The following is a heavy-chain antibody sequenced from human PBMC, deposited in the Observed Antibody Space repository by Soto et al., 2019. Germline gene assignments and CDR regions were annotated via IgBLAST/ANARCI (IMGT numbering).Heavy chain of an antibody. CDR2: FYYSGIK. CDR1: GVSVNSGDYY. V-gene: IGHV4-61*08. D-gene: IGHD1-26*01. CDR3: ARVTVAVPATTHYCDY. Sequence: GTLSLTCTVFGVSVNSGDYYGSWVRQHPGKGMEWIGYFYYSGIKNSNPSLKSRVTISADTSKNQFALKLRSVTAAEAAVYYCARVTVAVPATTHYCDYGDQGTPVTVSS. J-gene: IGHJ4*02.